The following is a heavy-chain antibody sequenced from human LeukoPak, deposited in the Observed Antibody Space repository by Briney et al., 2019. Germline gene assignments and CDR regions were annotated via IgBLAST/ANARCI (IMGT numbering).Heavy chain of an antibody. CDR2: IIPIFGTA. J-gene: IGHJ6*02. D-gene: IGHD3-10*01. CDR3: ASSRGVLGFPYYYYGMDV. Sequence: SVNVSCKASGGTFSSYAISWVRQAPGQGLEWMGGIIPIFGTANYAQKFQGRVTITADESTSTAYMELSSLRSEDTAVYYCASSRGVLGFPYYYYGMDVWGQGTTVTVSS. V-gene: IGHV1-69*13. CDR1: GGTFSSYA.